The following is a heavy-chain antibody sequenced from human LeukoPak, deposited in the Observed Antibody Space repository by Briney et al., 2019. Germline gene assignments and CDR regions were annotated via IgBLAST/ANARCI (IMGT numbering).Heavy chain of an antibody. CDR3: ASSRLTWEYGSGSYGFDY. Sequence: SVKVSCRASGGTFSSYAISWVRQAPGQGLEWMGGIIPIFGTANYAQKFQGRVTITADESTSTAYMELSSLRSEDTAVYYCASSRLTWEYGSGSYGFDYWGQGTLVTVSS. V-gene: IGHV1-69*13. D-gene: IGHD3-10*01. CDR1: GGTFSSYA. CDR2: IIPIFGTA. J-gene: IGHJ4*02.